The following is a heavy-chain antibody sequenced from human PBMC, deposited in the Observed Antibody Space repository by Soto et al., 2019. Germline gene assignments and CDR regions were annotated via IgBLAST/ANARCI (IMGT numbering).Heavy chain of an antibody. V-gene: IGHV3-53*01. J-gene: IGHJ6*02. CDR1: GFTVSSNY. CDR2: IYSGGST. CDR3: ARTRPGFDYGMDV. Sequence: GGSLRLSCAASGFTVSSNYMSWVRQAPGKGLEWVSVIYSGGSTYYADSVKGRFTISRDNSKNTLYLQMNSLRAEDTAVYYCARTRPGFDYGMDVWGQGTTVTVSS. D-gene: IGHD2-2*01.